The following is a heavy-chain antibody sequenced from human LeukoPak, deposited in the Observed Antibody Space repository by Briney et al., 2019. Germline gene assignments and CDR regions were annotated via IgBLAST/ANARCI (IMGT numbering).Heavy chain of an antibody. CDR3: ARLYYYGSGSRILNLYYYYYMDV. D-gene: IGHD3-10*01. CDR1: GGSISSYY. CDR2: IYYSGST. J-gene: IGHJ6*03. V-gene: IGHV4-59*01. Sequence: PSGTLSLTCTVSGGSISSYYWSWIRQPLGKGLEWIGYIYYSGSTNYNPSLKSRVTISVDTSKNQFSLKLSSVTAADTAVYYCARLYYYGSGSRILNLYYYYYMDVWGKGTTVTVSS.